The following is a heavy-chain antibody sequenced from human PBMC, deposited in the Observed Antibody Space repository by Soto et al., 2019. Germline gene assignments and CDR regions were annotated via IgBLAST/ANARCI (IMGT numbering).Heavy chain of an antibody. CDR2: MNPNSGNT. J-gene: IGHJ6*02. CDR1: FTSYD. V-gene: IGHV1-8*01. Sequence: QVQLVQSGAEVKKPGASVKVSCTFTSYDINWVRQATGQGLEWIAWMNPNSGNTRYAQKFQGRVTMTRNTSNFTAYMELSSLRSEDTAVYYCARGPGSSDWRFSYYYMDVWGQGTTVTVSS. D-gene: IGHD6-19*01. CDR3: ARGPGSSDWRFSYYYMDV.